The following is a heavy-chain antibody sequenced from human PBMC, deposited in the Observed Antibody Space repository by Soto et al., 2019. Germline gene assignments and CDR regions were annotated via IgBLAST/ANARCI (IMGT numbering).Heavy chain of an antibody. CDR3: ATLVSGEGVVGAILNWFDP. D-gene: IGHD1-26*01. CDR2: FDPEDGET. CDR1: GYTLTELS. J-gene: IGHJ5*02. Sequence: ASVKVSCKVSGYTLTELSMHCLRQAPGKGLEWMGGFDPEDGETIYSQKFQGRVTVTEDTSTDTVYMELSSLRSEDTAVYYCATLVSGEGVVGAILNWFDPWGQGTLVTVSS. V-gene: IGHV1-24*01.